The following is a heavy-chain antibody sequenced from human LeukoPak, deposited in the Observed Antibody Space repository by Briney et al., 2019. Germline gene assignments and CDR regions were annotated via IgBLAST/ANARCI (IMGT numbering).Heavy chain of an antibody. V-gene: IGHV3-30*18. CDR3: AKDRVVAPSD. D-gene: IGHD2-15*01. J-gene: IGHJ4*02. Sequence: GRSLRLSCAASGFTFSSYGMHWVRQAPGKGLEWVAVISYDGSNKYYADSVKGRFTISRDNSKNTLYLQMNSLRAEDTAVYYCAKDRVVAPSDWGQGTLVTVSS. CDR1: GFTFSSYG. CDR2: ISYDGSNK.